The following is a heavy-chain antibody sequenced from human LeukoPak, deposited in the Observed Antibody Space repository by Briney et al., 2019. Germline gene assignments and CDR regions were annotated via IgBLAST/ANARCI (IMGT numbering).Heavy chain of an antibody. V-gene: IGHV4-59*01. CDR3: ARGYQLLWGGWFDP. D-gene: IGHD2-2*01. J-gene: IGHJ5*02. CDR1: GGSISSYY. CDR2: IYYSGST. Sequence: PSETLSLTCTVSGGSISSYYWSWIRQPPGKGLEWIGYIYYSGSTNYNPPLKSRVTISVDTSKNQFSLKLSSVTAADTAVYYCARGYQLLWGGWFDPWGQGTLVTVSS.